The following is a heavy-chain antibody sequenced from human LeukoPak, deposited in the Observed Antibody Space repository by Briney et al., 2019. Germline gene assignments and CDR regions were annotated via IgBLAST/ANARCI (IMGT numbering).Heavy chain of an antibody. CDR1: GYTFSSCA. CDR2: IDTKTGNP. V-gene: IGHV7-4-1*02. D-gene: IGHD3-22*01. Sequence: ASVKVSCKASGYTFSSCAINWVRQAPGQGLEYMGWIDTKTGNPAYAQGFTGRFVFSLDTSVSTAYLQISSLKAEDTAVYYCAIHPSDSSGYFSYWGQGALVTVSS. J-gene: IGHJ4*02. CDR3: AIHPSDSSGYFSY.